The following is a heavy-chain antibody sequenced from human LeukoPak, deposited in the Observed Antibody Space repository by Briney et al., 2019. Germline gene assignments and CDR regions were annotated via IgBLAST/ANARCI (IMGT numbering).Heavy chain of an antibody. CDR2: IYYSGST. CDR3: AGGESSWSDY. J-gene: IGHJ4*02. CDR1: GGSISSGGYY. V-gene: IGHV4-61*08. D-gene: IGHD6-13*01. Sequence: SQTLSLTCTVSGGSISSGGYYWSWIRQPPGKGLEWIGYIYYSGSTNYNPSLKSRVTISVDTSKNQFSLKLSSVTAADTAVYYCAGGESSWSDYWGQGTLVTVSS.